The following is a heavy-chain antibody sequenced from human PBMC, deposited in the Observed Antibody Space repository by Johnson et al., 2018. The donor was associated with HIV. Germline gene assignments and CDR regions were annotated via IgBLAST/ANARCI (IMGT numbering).Heavy chain of an antibody. J-gene: IGHJ3*02. V-gene: IGHV3-30*03. CDR2: ISYDGSNK. CDR1: GFTFSSYG. CDR3: ARVGRLPSTFDI. D-gene: IGHD3-16*01. Sequence: LVESGGGVVQPGRSLRLSCAASGFTFSSYGMHWVRQAPGKGLEWVAVISYDGSNKYYADSVKGRFTISRDNSKNTLYLQMNSLRAEDTAVYYCARVGRLPSTFDIWGQGTMVTVSS.